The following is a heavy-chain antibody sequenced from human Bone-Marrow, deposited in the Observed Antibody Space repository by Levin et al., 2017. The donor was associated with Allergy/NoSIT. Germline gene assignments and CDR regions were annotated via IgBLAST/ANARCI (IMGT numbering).Heavy chain of an antibody. CDR1: GFTFSSYG. V-gene: IGHV3-30*18. CDR2: ISYDGSNK. J-gene: IGHJ6*02. Sequence: GESLKISCAASGFTFSSYGMHWVRQAPGKGLEWVAVISYDGSNKYYADSVKGRFTISRDNSKNTLYLQMNSLRAEDTAVYYCAKDVLGFSGMDVWGQGTTVTVSS. D-gene: IGHD3-10*02. CDR3: AKDVLGFSGMDV.